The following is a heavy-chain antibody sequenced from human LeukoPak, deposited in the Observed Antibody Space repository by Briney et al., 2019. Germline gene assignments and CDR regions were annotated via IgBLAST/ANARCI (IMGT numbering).Heavy chain of an antibody. V-gene: IGHV1-46*03. CDR1: GYTFTRYY. D-gene: IGHD4-17*01. Sequence: ASVKVSCKASGYTFTRYYIHWERQAPGQGLEWMGTINPSGGSTNYAQKFQGRVTMTRDTSTSTVYMELSSLRSEDTAVYYCARVDIYGDPTYFDYWGQGTLVTVSS. J-gene: IGHJ4*02. CDR2: INPSGGST. CDR3: ARVDIYGDPTYFDY.